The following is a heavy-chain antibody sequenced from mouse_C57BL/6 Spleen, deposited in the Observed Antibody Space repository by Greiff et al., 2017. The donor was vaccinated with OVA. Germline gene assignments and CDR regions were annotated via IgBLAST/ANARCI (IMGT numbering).Heavy chain of an antibody. J-gene: IGHJ4*01. CDR3: ARIITTEWLYAMDY. Sequence: EVQLQQSGPELVKPGASVKISCKASGYSFTGYYMNWVKQSPEKSLEWIGEINPSTGGTTYNQKFKAKATLTVDKSSSTAYMQLKSLTSEDSAVYYCARIITTEWLYAMDYWGQGTSVTVSS. D-gene: IGHD1-2*01. V-gene: IGHV1-42*01. CDR2: INPSTGGT. CDR1: GYSFTGYY.